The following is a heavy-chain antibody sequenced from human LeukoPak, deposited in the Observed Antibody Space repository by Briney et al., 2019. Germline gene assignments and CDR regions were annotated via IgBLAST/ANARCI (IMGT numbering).Heavy chain of an antibody. Sequence: ASVKVSCKASGYTFTGYSMHWVRQAPGQGLEWMGWINPNSGGTNYAQKFQGRVTMTRDTSISTAYMEVSRLTSDDTAVFYCARVGCSGGSCYDYWAQGTLVTVSS. CDR1: GYTFTGYS. J-gene: IGHJ4*02. V-gene: IGHV1-2*02. D-gene: IGHD2-15*01. CDR3: ARVGCSGGSCYDY. CDR2: INPNSGGT.